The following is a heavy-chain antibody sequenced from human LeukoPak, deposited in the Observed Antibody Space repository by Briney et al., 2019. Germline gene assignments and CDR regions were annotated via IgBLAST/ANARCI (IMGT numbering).Heavy chain of an antibody. Sequence: SETLSLTCTVSGGSISSYYWGWIRQPPGKGLEWIGYIYYSGSTNYNPSLKSRVTISVDTSKNQFSLKLSSVTAADTAVYYCARDSSGYYPYNWFDPWGQGTLVTVSS. CDR2: IYYSGST. CDR3: ARDSSGYYPYNWFDP. D-gene: IGHD3-22*01. J-gene: IGHJ5*02. CDR1: GGSISSYY. V-gene: IGHV4-59*01.